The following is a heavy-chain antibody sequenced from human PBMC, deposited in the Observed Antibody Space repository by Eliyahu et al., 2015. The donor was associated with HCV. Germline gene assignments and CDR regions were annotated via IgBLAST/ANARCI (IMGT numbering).Heavy chain of an antibody. V-gene: IGHV1-69*01. CDR2: IIPIFGTA. J-gene: IGHJ6*02. Sequence: QVQLVQSGAEVKKPGSSVKVSCKASGGTFSXYAXSWVRQAPGQGLEWKGEIIPIFGTANYAQKFQGRVTITADESTSTAYMELSSLRSEDTAVYYCARETVIGYGDWYGMDVWGQGTTVTVSS. D-gene: IGHD4-17*01. CDR1: GGTFSXYA. CDR3: ARETVIGYGDWYGMDV.